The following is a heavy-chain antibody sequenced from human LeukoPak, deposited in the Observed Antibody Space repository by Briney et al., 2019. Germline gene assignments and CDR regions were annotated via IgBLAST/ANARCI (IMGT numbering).Heavy chain of an antibody. CDR2: ISSSSSYI. CDR1: GFTFSSYS. V-gene: IGHV3-21*01. Sequence: GGSLRLSCAASGFTFSSYSMNWVRQAPGKGLEWVSSISSSSSYIYYADSVKGRFTISRDNAKNSLYLQMNSLRDEDTEPSGDIVVVPAAARNNWFDPWGQGTLVTVSS. CDR3: IVVVPAAARNNWFDP. D-gene: IGHD2-2*01. J-gene: IGHJ5*02.